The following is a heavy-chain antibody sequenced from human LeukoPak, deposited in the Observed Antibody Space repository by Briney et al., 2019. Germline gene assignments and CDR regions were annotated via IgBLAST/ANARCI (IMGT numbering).Heavy chain of an antibody. CDR2: ISCNSGSI. CDR1: GFTFSSYA. CDR3: AKDSREGYCSSTSCYAFDY. J-gene: IGHJ4*02. V-gene: IGHV3-9*01. D-gene: IGHD2-2*01. Sequence: GGSLRLSCAASGFTFSSYAMHWVRQAPGKGLEWVSGISCNSGSIGYADSVKGRFTISRDNAKNSLYLRMNSLRAEDTALYYCAKDSREGYCSSTSCYAFDYWGQGTLVTVSS.